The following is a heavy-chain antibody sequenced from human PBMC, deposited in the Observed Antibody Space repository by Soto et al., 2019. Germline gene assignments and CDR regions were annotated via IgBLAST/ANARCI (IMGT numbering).Heavy chain of an antibody. V-gene: IGHV4-39*01. CDR3: ASRSYSSGWQADY. D-gene: IGHD6-19*01. J-gene: IGHJ4*02. CDR1: GGSISSSSYY. CDR2: IYYSGST. Sequence: PSETLSLTCTVSGGSISSSSYYWGWIRQPPGKGLEWIGSIYYSGSTYYNPSLKSRVTMSVDTSKNQFSLKLSAVTAADMAVYYCASRSYSSGWQADYWGQGTLVTVSS.